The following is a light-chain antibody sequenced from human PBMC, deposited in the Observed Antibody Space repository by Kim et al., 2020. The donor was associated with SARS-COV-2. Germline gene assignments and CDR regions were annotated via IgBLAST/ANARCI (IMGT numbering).Light chain of an antibody. J-gene: IGKJ1*01. Sequence: EIAMTQSPATLSVSPGERTTLSCRASQSVSSNLAWYQQKPGQVPRLLIYDASIRATGIPARFSGSGSGTEFTLTISSLQSEDFATYYCQEYNNWPPWTFGQGTKVEI. CDR2: DAS. V-gene: IGKV3-15*01. CDR3: QEYNNWPPWT. CDR1: QSVSSN.